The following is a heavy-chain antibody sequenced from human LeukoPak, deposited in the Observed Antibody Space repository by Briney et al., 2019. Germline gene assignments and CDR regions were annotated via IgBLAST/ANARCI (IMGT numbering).Heavy chain of an antibody. Sequence: GASVTVSCKVSGYTLTELSMHWVRQAPGKGLEWMGGFDPEDGETIYAQMFKGIVTMTEDTSTETAYMELSSLRSEDTAVYYCATVAGLRFLEWFYGMDVWGQGTTVTVSS. CDR1: GYTLTELS. CDR3: ATVAGLRFLEWFYGMDV. V-gene: IGHV1-24*01. J-gene: IGHJ6*02. D-gene: IGHD3-3*01. CDR2: FDPEDGET.